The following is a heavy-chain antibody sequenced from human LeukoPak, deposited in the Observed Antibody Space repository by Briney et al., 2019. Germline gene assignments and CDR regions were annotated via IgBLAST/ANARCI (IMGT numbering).Heavy chain of an antibody. CDR1: GFTFSNAW. J-gene: IGHJ4*02. Sequence: GGSLRLSCVASGFTFSNAWMSWVRQAPGKGLEWVGRIKSKTNGGTTDYAAPVKGRFTISRDDSQNTLYLQMNSLKTEDTAVYYCTKFDYAAFEYWGQGTLVTVSS. CDR3: TKFDYAAFEY. D-gene: IGHD4-17*01. CDR2: IKSKTNGGTT. V-gene: IGHV3-15*01.